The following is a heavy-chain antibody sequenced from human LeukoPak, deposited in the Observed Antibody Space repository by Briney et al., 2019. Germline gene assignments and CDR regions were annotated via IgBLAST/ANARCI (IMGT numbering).Heavy chain of an antibody. Sequence: GGSLRLSCAAAGFSFGTYGMHWVRQAPGKGLEWVAVISYDGSNKYYADSVKGRFTISRDNSKNTLYLQMNSLRAEDTAVYYCARDYWYYYGSGSPRPFDYWGQGTLVTVSS. CDR2: ISYDGSNK. D-gene: IGHD3-10*01. J-gene: IGHJ4*02. CDR3: ARDYWYYYGSGSPRPFDY. V-gene: IGHV3-30-3*01. CDR1: GFSFGTYG.